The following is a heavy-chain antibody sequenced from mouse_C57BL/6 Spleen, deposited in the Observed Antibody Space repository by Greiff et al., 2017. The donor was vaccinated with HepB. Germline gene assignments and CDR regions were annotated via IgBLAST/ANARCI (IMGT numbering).Heavy chain of an antibody. Sequence: EVKLQESGPGLVKPSQSLSLTCSVTGYSITSGYYWNWIRQFPGNKLEWMGYISYDGSNNYNPSLKNRISITRDTSKNQFFLKLNSVTTEDTATYYCARGSGDVGAMDYWGQGTSVTVSS. CDR3: ARGSGDVGAMDY. CDR2: ISYDGSN. J-gene: IGHJ4*01. D-gene: IGHD3-2*02. V-gene: IGHV3-6*01. CDR1: GYSITSGYY.